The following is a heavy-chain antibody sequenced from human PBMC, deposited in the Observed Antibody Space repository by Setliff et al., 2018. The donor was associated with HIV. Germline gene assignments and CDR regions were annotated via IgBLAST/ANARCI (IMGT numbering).Heavy chain of an antibody. J-gene: IGHJ4*02. CDR3: ARRRGQKATGWYYFDF. CDR2: IYYSGNT. Sequence: SETLSLTCSVSGGPISSSAYFWDWIRQPPGKGLEWIGSIYYSGNTYYNPSLKSRVTISVDTSKRQFSLKLSSVTAGDSALYYCARRRGQKATGWYYFDFWGQGALVTVSS. D-gene: IGHD6-19*01. CDR1: GGPISSSAYF. V-gene: IGHV4-39*01.